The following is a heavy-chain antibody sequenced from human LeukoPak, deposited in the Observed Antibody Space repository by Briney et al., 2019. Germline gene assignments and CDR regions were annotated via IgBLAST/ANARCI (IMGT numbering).Heavy chain of an antibody. D-gene: IGHD6-13*01. Sequence: ASVKVSCKASGYTFTGYYMHWARQAPGQGLEWMGWINPNSGGTNYAQKFQGRVTMTRDTSISTAYMELSRLRSDDTAVYYCARDVGSIAAAVFDYWGQGTLVTVSS. J-gene: IGHJ4*02. CDR1: GYTFTGYY. V-gene: IGHV1-2*02. CDR2: INPNSGGT. CDR3: ARDVGSIAAAVFDY.